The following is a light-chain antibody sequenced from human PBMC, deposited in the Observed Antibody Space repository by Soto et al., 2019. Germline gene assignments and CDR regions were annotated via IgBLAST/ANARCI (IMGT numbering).Light chain of an antibody. Sequence: AIQMTQSPSSLSASVGDKVTLTCRASQGIDKDLGWYQQKPGKAPNLLIHAASTLQSGVPSRFSGSGSGTDFALTISSLQPEDFATYYCLQDFTYPFTFGPGTKVDIK. CDR1: QGIDKD. J-gene: IGKJ3*01. CDR3: LQDFTYPFT. V-gene: IGKV1-6*01. CDR2: AAS.